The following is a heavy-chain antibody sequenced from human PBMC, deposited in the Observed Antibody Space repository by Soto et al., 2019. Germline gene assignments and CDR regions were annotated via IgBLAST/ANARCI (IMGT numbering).Heavy chain of an antibody. D-gene: IGHD3-16*01. J-gene: IGHJ2*01. CDR1: GFTFSSYA. Sequence: QVQLVESGGGVVQPGRSLRLSCAASGFTFSSYAMHWVRQAPGKGLEWVAVISYDGSNKYYADSVKGRFTISRDNSKNTMYLQMNSLRAEDTAVYYCARDLTHYDYEAEEKYFDLWGRGTLVTVSS. CDR3: ARDLTHYDYEAEEKYFDL. CDR2: ISYDGSNK. V-gene: IGHV3-30-3*01.